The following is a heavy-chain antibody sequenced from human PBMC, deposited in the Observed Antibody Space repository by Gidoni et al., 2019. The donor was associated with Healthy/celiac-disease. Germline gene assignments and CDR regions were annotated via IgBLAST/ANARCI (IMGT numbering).Heavy chain of an antibody. J-gene: IGHJ6*02. Sequence: GFTFSSYAMHWVRQAPGKGLEWVAVISYDGSNKYYADSVKGRFTISRDNSKNTLYLQMNSLRAEDTAVYYCARDSGANYDFWSGYPRLMDVWGQGTTVTVSS. D-gene: IGHD3-3*01. CDR3: ARDSGANYDFWSGYPRLMDV. V-gene: IGHV3-30-3*01. CDR1: GFTFSSYA. CDR2: ISYDGSNK.